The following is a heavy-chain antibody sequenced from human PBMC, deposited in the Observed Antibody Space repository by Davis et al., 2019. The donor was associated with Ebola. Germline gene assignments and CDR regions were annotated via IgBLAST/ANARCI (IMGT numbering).Heavy chain of an antibody. CDR2: INPNSGGT. Sequence: ASVKVSCKASGYTFTNYGITWVRQAPGQGLEWMGRINPNSGGTNYAQKFQGRVTITADKSTSTAYMELSSLRSEDTAVYYCARDHIVLVPVSSNYYYYGMDVWGQGTTVTVSS. V-gene: IGHV1-18*04. CDR1: GYTFTNYG. CDR3: ARDHIVLVPVSSNYYYYGMDV. D-gene: IGHD2-2*01. J-gene: IGHJ6*02.